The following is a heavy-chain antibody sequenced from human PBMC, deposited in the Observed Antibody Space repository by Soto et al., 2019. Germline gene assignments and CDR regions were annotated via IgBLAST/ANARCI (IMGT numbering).Heavy chain of an antibody. CDR3: ARHAGYSSSWYQYYYYGMDV. D-gene: IGHD6-13*01. CDR2: IYYSGST. CDR1: GGSISSSSYY. J-gene: IGHJ6*02. V-gene: IGHV4-39*01. Sequence: SSETLSLTCTVSGGSISSSSYYWGWIRQPPGKGLEWIGSIYYSGSTYYNPSLKSRVTISVDTSKNQFSLKLSSVTAADTAVYYCARHAGYSSSWYQYYYYGMDVWGQGTTVTVSS.